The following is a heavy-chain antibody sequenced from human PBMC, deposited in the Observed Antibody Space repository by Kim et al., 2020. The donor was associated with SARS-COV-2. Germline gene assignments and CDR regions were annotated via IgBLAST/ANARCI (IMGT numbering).Heavy chain of an antibody. V-gene: IGHV1-18*01. CDR2: ISAYNGNT. Sequence: ASVKVSCKASGYTFTSYGISWVRQAPGQGLEWMGWISAYNGNTNYAQKLQGRVTMTTDTSTSTAYMELRSLRSDDTAVYYCARGYYDFWSGYIKLSYYYYYMDVWGKGTTVTVSS. J-gene: IGHJ6*03. CDR1: GYTFTSYG. CDR3: ARGYYDFWSGYIKLSYYYYYMDV. D-gene: IGHD3-3*01.